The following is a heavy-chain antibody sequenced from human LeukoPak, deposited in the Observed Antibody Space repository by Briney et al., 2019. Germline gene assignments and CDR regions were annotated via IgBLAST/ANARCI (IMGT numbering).Heavy chain of an antibody. CDR2: IYYSGSS. D-gene: IGHD4-17*01. Sequence: SETLSLTCTVSGGFLSSGSYYWGWIRQSPGQGLAWIGSIYYSGSSFYNASFESRVTMSVDTSKNHFSLKLGSVAAADTSVYSCARVFQATTSAKFEYWGQGILVTVSS. V-gene: IGHV4-39*02. CDR3: ARVFQATTSAKFEY. J-gene: IGHJ4*02. CDR1: GGFLSSGSYY.